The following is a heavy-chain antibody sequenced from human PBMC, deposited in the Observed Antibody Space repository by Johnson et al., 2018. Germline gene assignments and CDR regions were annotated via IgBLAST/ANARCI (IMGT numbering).Heavy chain of an antibody. Sequence: QVQLVESGAEVTKPGASVKVSCKASGYTFTNYDINWVRQATGQRLEWMGWMNPNSGQTGYVQKFQGRVTITADESTNTAYMELSSLRAEDTAVYYCATPISAGAEYVQHWGQGTLVTVSS. CDR2: MNPNSGQT. CDR3: ATPISAGAEYVQH. CDR1: GYTFTNYD. J-gene: IGHJ1*01. V-gene: IGHV1-8*01. D-gene: IGHD3-3*01.